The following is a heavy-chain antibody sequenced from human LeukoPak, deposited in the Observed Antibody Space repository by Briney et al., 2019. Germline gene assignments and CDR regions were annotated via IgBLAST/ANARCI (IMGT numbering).Heavy chain of an antibody. Sequence: SETLSLTCTVSGGSISSYYWSWIRQPPGKGLEWIGYIYYSGSTNYNPSLKSRVTISVDTSKNQFSLKLGSVTAADTAVYYCARDYYGGNYWYFDLWGRGTLVTVSS. CDR2: IYYSGST. CDR3: ARDYYGGNYWYFDL. CDR1: GGSISSYY. V-gene: IGHV4-59*01. J-gene: IGHJ2*01. D-gene: IGHD4-23*01.